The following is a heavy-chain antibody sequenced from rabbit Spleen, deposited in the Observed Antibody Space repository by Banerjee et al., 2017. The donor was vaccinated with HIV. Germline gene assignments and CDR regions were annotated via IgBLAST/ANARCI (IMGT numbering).Heavy chain of an antibody. J-gene: IGHJ6*01. CDR1: GIDFTKYY. V-gene: IGHV1S45*01. Sequence: LEESGGGLVQPEGSLTLSCKASGIDFTKYYITWVRQAPGKGLEWITCINMVTGKSVYATWAKGRFTCSKTSSTTVTLQMTSLTVADTATYFCARDTGSSFSSYGMDLWGPGTLVTVS. CDR3: ARDTGSSFSSYGMDL. CDR2: INMVTGKS. D-gene: IGHD8-1*01.